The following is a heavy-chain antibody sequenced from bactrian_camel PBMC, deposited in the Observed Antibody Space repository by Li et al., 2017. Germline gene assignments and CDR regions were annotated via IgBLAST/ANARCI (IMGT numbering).Heavy chain of an antibody. CDR3: ATEMVTITTMLGYIY. Sequence: VQLVESGGGLVQPGGSLRLSCAASGFSFTNYAMSWVRQAPGKGLEWVTSIYKDSTTAYYADSVKGRFTISRDNAKNTVFLQISSLEPEDTGLYYCATEMVTITTMLGYIYWGQGTQVTVS. CDR1: GFSFTNYA. J-gene: IGHJ4*01. V-gene: IGHV3-2*01. CDR2: IYKDSTTA. D-gene: IGHD4*01.